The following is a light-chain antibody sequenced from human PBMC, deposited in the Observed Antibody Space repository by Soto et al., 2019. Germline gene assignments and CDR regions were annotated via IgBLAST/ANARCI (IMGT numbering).Light chain of an antibody. CDR1: QSVSNNY. V-gene: IGKV3-20*01. CDR2: GAS. J-gene: IGKJ5*01. CDR3: QQYGSSPT. Sequence: EIVLTQSPGTLSLSPGERATLSCRASQSVSNNYLAWYQQKPGQAPRRLIYGASTRATGIPDRFSGSGSGTDFTLTISRLEPGDFAVYYCQQYGSSPTFGEGTRWRL.